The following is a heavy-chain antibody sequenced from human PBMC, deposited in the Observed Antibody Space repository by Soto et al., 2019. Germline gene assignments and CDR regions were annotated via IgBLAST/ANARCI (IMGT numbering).Heavy chain of an antibody. CDR1: GGSVSSHLCY. V-gene: IGHV4-61*01. J-gene: IGHJ5*02. CDR3: ARVDFGDYPWFDP. CDR2: VYYNGHT. Sequence: QVQLQESGPGLVKPSDTLSLTCSVYGGSVSSHLCYWGWIRHPPGNGLEWIANVYYNGHTNYNPSLKSRVTISLDTSKNQFSLKLSSVTAADTAVCYCARVDFGDYPWFDPWGQGTPVTVSS. D-gene: IGHD4-17*01.